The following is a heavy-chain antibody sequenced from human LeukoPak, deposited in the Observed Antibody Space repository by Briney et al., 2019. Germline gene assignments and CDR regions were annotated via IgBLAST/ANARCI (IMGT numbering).Heavy chain of an antibody. CDR2: INHSGST. V-gene: IGHV4-34*01. CDR3: ARVVYYGSGFY. Sequence: SETLSLTCAVYGGSFSGYYWSWIRQPPGKGLEWIGEINHSGSTNYNPSLKSRVAISVDTSKNQFSLKLSSVTAADTAVYYCARVVYYGSGFYWGQGTLVTVSS. J-gene: IGHJ4*02. CDR1: GGSFSGYY. D-gene: IGHD3-10*01.